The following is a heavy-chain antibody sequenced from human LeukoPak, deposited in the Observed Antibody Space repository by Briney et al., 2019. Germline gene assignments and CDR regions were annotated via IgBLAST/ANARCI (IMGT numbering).Heavy chain of an antibody. Sequence: GGSLRLSCAASGFTFKSYSMGWVRQAPGKGLEWVPAIRGSGSDTFYADSVKGRFTISRDNSRNTLFLQLKNLRVEDTAVYYCARYEHGGIDYWGQGILVTVSS. CDR2: IRGSGSDT. D-gene: IGHD4-23*01. V-gene: IGHV3-23*01. J-gene: IGHJ4*02. CDR3: ARYEHGGIDY. CDR1: GFTFKSYS.